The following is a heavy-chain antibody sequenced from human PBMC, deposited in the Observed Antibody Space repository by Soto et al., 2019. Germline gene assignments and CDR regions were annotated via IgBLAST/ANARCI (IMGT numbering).Heavy chain of an antibody. CDR3: AKAGDYYYDSSGYYFDY. CDR2: ISGSGGST. D-gene: IGHD3-22*01. Sequence: GGSLRLSCAASGFTFSSYAMSWVRQAPGKGLEWVSAISGSGGSTYYADTVKGRFTISRDNSKNTLYLQMNSLRAEDTAVYYCAKAGDYYYDSSGYYFDYWGQGTLVTVSS. V-gene: IGHV3-23*01. J-gene: IGHJ4*02. CDR1: GFTFSSYA.